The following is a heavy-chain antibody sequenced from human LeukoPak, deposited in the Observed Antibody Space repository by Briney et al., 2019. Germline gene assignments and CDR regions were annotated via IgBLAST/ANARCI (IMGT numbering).Heavy chain of an antibody. Sequence: PSETLSLTCTVSGGSVTSYYWSWIRQPAGKGPEWIGRIYPSGSTSYNPSLKSRVTKSVDTSKNQFFLKLSSVTAADAALYYCAGAPNSYFFDYWGQGTLVTVSS. V-gene: IGHV4-4*07. J-gene: IGHJ4*02. CDR1: GGSVTSYY. CDR2: IYPSGST. CDR3: AGAPNSYFFDY. D-gene: IGHD2-8*01.